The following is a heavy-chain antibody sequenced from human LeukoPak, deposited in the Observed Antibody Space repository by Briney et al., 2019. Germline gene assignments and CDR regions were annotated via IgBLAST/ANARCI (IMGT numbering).Heavy chain of an antibody. J-gene: IGHJ4*02. CDR1: GFSFSDSW. V-gene: IGHV3-15*07. Sequence: PGGSLRLSCVASGFSFSDSWMHWVRQAPGKGLEWVGRIKRTTDGGTTDYAAPVKGRFTISRDDSKNILYLEMQSLIIEDTAKYYCTTVTASPPPWGQGTLVTVSS. CDR3: TTVTASPPP. CDR2: IKRTTDGGTT.